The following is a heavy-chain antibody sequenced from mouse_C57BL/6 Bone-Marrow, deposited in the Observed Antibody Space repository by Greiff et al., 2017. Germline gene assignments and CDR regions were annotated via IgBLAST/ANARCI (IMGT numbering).Heavy chain of an antibody. CDR3: ARGYGSNYWYFDV. CDR1: GYTFTSYD. D-gene: IGHD1-1*01. V-gene: IGHV1-85*01. J-gene: IGHJ1*03. CDR2: IYPRDGST. Sequence: QVQLQQSGPELVKPGASVKLSCKASGYTFTSYDINWVKQRPGQGLEWIGWIYPRDGSTKYTEKFKGKATLTVDTYSSTAYMELHSLTSEDSAVYFCARGYGSNYWYFDVWGTGTTVTVSS.